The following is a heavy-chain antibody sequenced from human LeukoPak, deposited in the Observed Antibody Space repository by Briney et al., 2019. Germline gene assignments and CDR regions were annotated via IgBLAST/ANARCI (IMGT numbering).Heavy chain of an antibody. D-gene: IGHD5-18*01. CDR3: ARSDTAMVPYYYYYGMDV. CDR1: GGSISSYY. V-gene: IGHV4-59*08. Sequence: KTSETLSLTCTVSGGSISSYYWSWIRQPPGKGLEWIGYIYYSGSTNYNPSLKSRATISVDTSKNQFSLKLSSVTAADTAVYYCARSDTAMVPYYYYYGMDVWGQGTTVTVSS. CDR2: IYYSGST. J-gene: IGHJ6*02.